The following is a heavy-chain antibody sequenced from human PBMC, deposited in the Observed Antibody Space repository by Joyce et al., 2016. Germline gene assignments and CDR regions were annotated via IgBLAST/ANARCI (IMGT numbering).Heavy chain of an antibody. CDR3: TRSFYYGSGDY. CDR1: GYSFTRYW. CDR2: IDPADSDT. Sequence: EVQLVQSGAEVTKPGESLRISCKGSGYSFTRYWISWVRQRPGKGLEWMGRIDPADSDTSYSPSFQGHVTISADKSIGSVYLQWSSLKASDTAMYYCTRSFYYGSGDYWGQGTLVTVSS. J-gene: IGHJ4*02. D-gene: IGHD3-10*01. V-gene: IGHV5-10-1*03.